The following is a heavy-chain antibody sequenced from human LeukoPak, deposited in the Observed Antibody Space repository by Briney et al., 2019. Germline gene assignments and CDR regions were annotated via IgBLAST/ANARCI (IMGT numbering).Heavy chain of an antibody. V-gene: IGHV3-11*04. J-gene: IGHJ4*02. CDR2: ISSSGSTI. CDR1: GFTVGGNY. CDR3: ARDLVTGDNPPLGY. D-gene: IGHD7-27*01. Sequence: PGGSLRLSCVLSGFTVGGNYMSWVRQAPGKGLEWVSYISSSGSTIYYADSVKGRFTISRDNAKNSLYLQMNSLRAEDTAVYYCARDLVTGDNPPLGYWGQGTLVTVSS.